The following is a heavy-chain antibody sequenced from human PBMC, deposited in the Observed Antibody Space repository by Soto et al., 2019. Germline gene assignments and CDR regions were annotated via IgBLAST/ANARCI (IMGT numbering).Heavy chain of an antibody. J-gene: IGHJ3*02. D-gene: IGHD1-1*01. Sequence: PGGSLRLSCAASGFTFSSYSMNWVRQAPGEGLEWVSYISSSSTIYYADSVKGRFTISRDNAKNSLYLQMNSLRDEDTAVYYCARVPPGAGAFDIWGQGTMVTVSS. CDR1: GFTFSSYS. CDR3: ARVPPGAGAFDI. CDR2: ISSSSTI. V-gene: IGHV3-48*02.